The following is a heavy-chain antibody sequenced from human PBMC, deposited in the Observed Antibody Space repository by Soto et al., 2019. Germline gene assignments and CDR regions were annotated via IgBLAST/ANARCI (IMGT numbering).Heavy chain of an antibody. CDR3: ETTPRSRLNRFDP. J-gene: IGHJ5*02. V-gene: IGHV1-69-2*01. Sequence: EVQLVQSGAEVKKPGATVKISCKVSGYIFTDYCMHWVQQAPGKGLEWMGLVDPEDGETIYAEKFQGRLTMTADTSTETASMELRSLRSEDTAVYSCETTPRSRLNRFDPWGQGTLVTVSS. CDR1: GYIFTDYC. CDR2: VDPEDGET.